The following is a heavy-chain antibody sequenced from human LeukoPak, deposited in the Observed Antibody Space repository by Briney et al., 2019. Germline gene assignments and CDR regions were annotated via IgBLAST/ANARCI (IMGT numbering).Heavy chain of an antibody. CDR2: TRSKIYGGAP. Sequence: GSLRLSCLTSGFTFRDYGLGWVRRAPGMGLEWVSFTRSKIYGGAPEYAASVRGRFSVSRDDSQSVAFLQMNNLKSEDTAVYYCARGQTVSGAKYYFDFWSPGTLVTVSS. CDR3: ARGQTVSGAKYYFDF. J-gene: IGHJ4*02. CDR1: GFTFRDYG. V-gene: IGHV3-49*04. D-gene: IGHD2/OR15-2a*01.